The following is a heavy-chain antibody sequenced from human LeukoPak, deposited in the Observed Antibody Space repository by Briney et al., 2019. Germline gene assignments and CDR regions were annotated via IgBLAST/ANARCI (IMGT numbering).Heavy chain of an antibody. CDR2: IIPIFGTA. D-gene: IGHD5-12*01. CDR3: ARPRGYSGYDHYYMDV. V-gene: IGHV1-69*13. Sequence: SVKVSCRASGGTFSSYAISWVRQAPGQGLEWMGGIIPIFGTANYAQKFQGRVTITADESTSTAYMELSSLRSEDTAVYYCARPRGYSGYDHYYMDVWGKGTTVTISS. CDR1: GGTFSSYA. J-gene: IGHJ6*03.